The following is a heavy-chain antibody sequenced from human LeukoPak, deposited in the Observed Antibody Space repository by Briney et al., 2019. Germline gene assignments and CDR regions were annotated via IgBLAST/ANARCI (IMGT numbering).Heavy chain of an antibody. D-gene: IGHD6-19*01. CDR2: IYCSGST. CDR3: ARVGSSGWYYFDY. J-gene: IGHJ4*02. CDR1: GGSISSGGYY. Sequence: PSETLSLTCTVSGGSISSGGYYWSWIRQHPGKGLEWIGYIYCSGSTYYNPSLKSRVTISVDTPKNQFSLKLSSVTAADTAVYYCARVGSSGWYYFDYWGQGTLVTVSS. V-gene: IGHV4-31*03.